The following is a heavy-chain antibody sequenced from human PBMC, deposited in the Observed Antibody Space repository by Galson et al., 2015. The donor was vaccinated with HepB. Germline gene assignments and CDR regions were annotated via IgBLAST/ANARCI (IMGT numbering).Heavy chain of an antibody. CDR2: ISGSGGST. CDR1: GFTFSSYA. J-gene: IGHJ4*02. Sequence: SLRLACAASGFTFSSYAMSWVRQAPGKGLEWVSAISGSGGSTYYADSVKGRFTISRDNSKNTLYLQMNSLRAEDTAVYYCAKDHCSSTSCYSHGDYWGQGTLVTVSS. CDR3: AKDHCSSTSCYSHGDY. V-gene: IGHV3-23*01. D-gene: IGHD2-2*01.